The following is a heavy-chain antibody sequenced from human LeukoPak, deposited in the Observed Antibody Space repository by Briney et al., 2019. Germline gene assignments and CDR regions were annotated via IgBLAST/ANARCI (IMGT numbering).Heavy chain of an antibody. V-gene: IGHV4-59*01. CDR3: AREGGFYRPLDY. Sequence: SETLSLTCAVSGGSLTGYFWTWIRQPPGKGLEWIGHFYYSGATYYNPSLGSRVSISIDTSKTEFSLELNSVTGADTAVYFCAREGGFYRPLDYSGQGTLVTVSS. CDR1: GGSLTGYF. CDR2: FYYSGAT. J-gene: IGHJ4*02. D-gene: IGHD6-25*01.